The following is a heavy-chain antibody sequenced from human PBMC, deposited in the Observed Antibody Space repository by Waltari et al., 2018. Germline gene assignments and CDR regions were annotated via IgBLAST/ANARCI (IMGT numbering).Heavy chain of an antibody. V-gene: IGHV1-3*01. CDR1: GYTLPSYT. Sequence: QVHLAQSGAEVKKPGASVKISCTASGYTLPSYTIHWVRQAHAKRLEWMGWISSGNEKTKYSQTLQGRLTITRDTSASTVYMEMNSVRSEDTAVYYCARDLTGYYDDNNGYYYGPSVFDYWGQGTLVTVSS. D-gene: IGHD3-22*01. J-gene: IGHJ4*02. CDR3: ARDLTGYYDDNNGYYYGPSVFDY. CDR2: ISSGNEKT.